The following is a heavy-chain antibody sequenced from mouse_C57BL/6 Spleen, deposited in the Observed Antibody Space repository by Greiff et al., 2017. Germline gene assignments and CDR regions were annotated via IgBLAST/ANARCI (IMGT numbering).Heavy chain of an antibody. CDR2: IYPGSGNT. V-gene: IGHV1-76*01. J-gene: IGHJ2*01. CDR3: GRQGGGFHFDY. D-gene: IGHD1-1*02. Sequence: VQLQQSGAELVRPGASVKLSCKASGYTFTDYYINWVKQRPGQGLEWIARIYPGSGNTYYNEKFKGKATLTAEKSSSTAYMQLSSLTSEDSAVYCCGRQGGGFHFDYWGQGTTLTVSS. CDR1: GYTFTDYY.